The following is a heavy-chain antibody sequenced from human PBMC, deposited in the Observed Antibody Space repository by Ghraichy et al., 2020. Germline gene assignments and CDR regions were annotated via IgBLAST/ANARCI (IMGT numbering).Heavy chain of an antibody. V-gene: IGHV3-33*06. CDR3: VKTEDSSGYKSYYFDY. CDR2: IWDDGSHE. CDR1: GFRFGSFG. D-gene: IGHD3-22*01. J-gene: IGHJ4*02. Sequence: GGSLRFSCAASGFRFGSFGMHWVRQAPGKGLEWMAAIWDDGSHEYYADSVKGRFTISRDNSKNALYLEMNSLRVEDTAMYYCVKTEDSSGYKSYYFDYWGQGTLVTVSS.